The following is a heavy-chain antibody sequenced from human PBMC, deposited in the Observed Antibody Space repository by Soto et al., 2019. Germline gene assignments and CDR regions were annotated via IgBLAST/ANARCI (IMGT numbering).Heavy chain of an antibody. CDR2: IYHSGST. CDR3: ARVPGELLDAFDI. J-gene: IGHJ3*02. CDR1: GGSISSSTW. D-gene: IGHD1-26*01. Sequence: SETLSLTCAVSGGSISSSTWWCWVRQPPGKGLEWIGEIYHSGSTDYNPSLKSRVTISVDKSKNQFSLKLSSVTAADTAVYYCARVPGELLDAFDIWGQGTMVTVSS. V-gene: IGHV4-4*02.